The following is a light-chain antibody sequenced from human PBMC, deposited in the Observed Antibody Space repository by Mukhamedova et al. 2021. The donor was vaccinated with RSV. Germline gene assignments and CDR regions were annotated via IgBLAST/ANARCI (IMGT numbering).Light chain of an antibody. CDR3: AAWDDSLNGVV. CDR2: SNN. Sequence: GSSSNIGSNTVNWYQQLPGTAPKLLIFSNNRRPSGVPDRFSGSKSGPSASLAISGLQSEDEGDYYCAAWDDSLNGVVFGGGTKLTV. J-gene: IGLJ2*01. V-gene: IGLV1-44*01. CDR1: SSNIGSNT.